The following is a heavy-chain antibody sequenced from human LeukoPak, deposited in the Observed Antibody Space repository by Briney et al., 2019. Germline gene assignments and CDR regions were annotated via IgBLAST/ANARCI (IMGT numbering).Heavy chain of an antibody. J-gene: IGHJ4*02. Sequence: GGSLRLSCAASGFTFSTYTMSWVRQAPGGGLEWVSGISGDGYSTYYADSVKGRFAISRDNSKSTLYLQMNSLRAEDTAVYYCAKDFGRNLGGPGYWGRGTRVTVSS. V-gene: IGHV3-23*01. CDR1: GFTFSTYT. D-gene: IGHD3-10*01. CDR2: ISGDGYST. CDR3: AKDFGRNLGGPGY.